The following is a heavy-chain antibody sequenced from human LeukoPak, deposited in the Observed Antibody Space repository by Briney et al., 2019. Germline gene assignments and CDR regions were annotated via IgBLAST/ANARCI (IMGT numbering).Heavy chain of an antibody. CDR1: GGSFSGYY. Sequence: PSETLSLTXAVYGGSFSGYYWSWIRQPPGKGLEWIGEINHSGSTNYNPSLKSRVTISVDTSKNQFSLKLSSVTAADTAVYYCARGGYDFWSGYRRFDPWGQGTLVTVSS. V-gene: IGHV4-34*01. J-gene: IGHJ5*02. CDR2: INHSGST. CDR3: ARGGYDFWSGYRRFDP. D-gene: IGHD3-3*01.